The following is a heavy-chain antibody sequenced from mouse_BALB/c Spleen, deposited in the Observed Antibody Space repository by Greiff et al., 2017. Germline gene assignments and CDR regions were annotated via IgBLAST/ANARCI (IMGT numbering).Heavy chain of an antibody. Sequence: VQLKDSGPGLVQPSQSLSITCTVSGFSLTSYGVHWVRQSPGKGLEWLGVIWSGGSTDYNAAFISRLSISKDNSKSQVFFKMNSLQANDTAIYYCARNYYGSSYLLGYWGQGTSVTVSS. CDR2: IWSGGST. J-gene: IGHJ4*01. D-gene: IGHD1-1*01. CDR3: ARNYYGSSYLLGY. V-gene: IGHV2-2*02. CDR1: GFSLTSYG.